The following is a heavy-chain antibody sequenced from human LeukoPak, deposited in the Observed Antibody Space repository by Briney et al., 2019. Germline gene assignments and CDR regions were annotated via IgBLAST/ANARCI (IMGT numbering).Heavy chain of an antibody. V-gene: IGHV3-23*01. D-gene: IGHD1-1*01. CDR3: AKCPYTTYYYGMDV. J-gene: IGHJ6*02. CDR1: GFTFSSYA. CDR2: ISGSGGST. Sequence: PGGSLRLPCAASGFTFSSYAMSWVRQAPGKGLEWVSAISGSGGSTYYADSVKGRFTISRDNSKNTLYLQTNSLRAEDTAVYYCAKCPYTTYYYGMDVWGQGTTVTVSS.